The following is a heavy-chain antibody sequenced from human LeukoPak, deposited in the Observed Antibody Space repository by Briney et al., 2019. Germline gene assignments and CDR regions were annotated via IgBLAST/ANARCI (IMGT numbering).Heavy chain of an antibody. Sequence: SETLSLTCTVSGGSISSSSYYWGWIRQPPGKGLEWIGSIYYSGSTYYNPSLKSRVTIDTSENQFSLKLSSVTAADTAVYYCARRRYCSGGSCHAIDYWGQGTLVTVSS. CDR1: GGSISSSSYY. J-gene: IGHJ4*02. CDR2: IYYSGST. V-gene: IGHV4-39*01. D-gene: IGHD2-15*01. CDR3: ARRRYCSGGSCHAIDY.